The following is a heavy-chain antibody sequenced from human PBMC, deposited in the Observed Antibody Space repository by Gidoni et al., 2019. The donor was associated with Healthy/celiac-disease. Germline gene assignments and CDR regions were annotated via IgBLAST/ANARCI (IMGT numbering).Heavy chain of an antibody. J-gene: IGHJ3*02. D-gene: IGHD5-12*01. Sequence: QVQLVESGGGVVQPGRSLRLSCAASGFTFSSYGMHWVRQAPGKGLEWVAVIWYDGRNKYYADSVKGRFTISRDNSKNTLYLQMNSLRAEDTAVYYCARDLGDGYNYGAFDIWGQGTMVTVSS. CDR1: GFTFSSYG. CDR2: IWYDGRNK. CDR3: ARDLGDGYNYGAFDI. V-gene: IGHV3-33*01.